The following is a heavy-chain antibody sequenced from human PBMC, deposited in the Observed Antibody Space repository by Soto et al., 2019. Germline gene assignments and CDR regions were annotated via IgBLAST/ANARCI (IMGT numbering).Heavy chain of an antibody. CDR3: ARVVTVIANNGMDV. V-gene: IGHV3-7*05. CDR1: GFSFSSYG. CDR2: IKKDGGEK. D-gene: IGHD3-22*01. J-gene: IGHJ6*02. Sequence: GGSLRLSCAASGFSFSSYGMRWVRQAPGKGPEWVASIKKDGGEKYYVDSVKGRFTTSRDNAKNSLYLQMNSLRAEDTAVYYCARVVTVIANNGMDVWGQGTTVTVSS.